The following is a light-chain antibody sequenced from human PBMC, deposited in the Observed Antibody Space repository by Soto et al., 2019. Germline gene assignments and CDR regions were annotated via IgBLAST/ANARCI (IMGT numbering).Light chain of an antibody. CDR3: HQHKTYFRP. V-gene: IGKV1-5*03. Sequence: DIQMTQSPSTLSASVGDRVTITCRASENINTWLAWYQQKTGKAPKLLIYGASSLESWVPSRFSGSGSGTEFTLTISSLQPDDFGTYYCHQHKTYFRPFGQGTKVEIK. CDR2: GAS. J-gene: IGKJ1*01. CDR1: ENINTW.